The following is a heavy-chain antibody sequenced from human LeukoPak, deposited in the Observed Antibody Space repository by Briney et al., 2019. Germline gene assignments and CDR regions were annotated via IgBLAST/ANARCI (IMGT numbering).Heavy chain of an antibody. V-gene: IGHV3-21*01. CDR2: ISSTSDNI. J-gene: IGHJ3*02. CDR3: TRRTAFDI. CDR1: GFTFSIYS. Sequence: GGSLRLSCAASGFTFSIYSMNWVRQASGKGLEWVSSISSTSDNIYYADSVKGRFTISRDNAKKSLYLQMNNLRAEDTAVYYCTRRTAFDIWGQETMVTVSS.